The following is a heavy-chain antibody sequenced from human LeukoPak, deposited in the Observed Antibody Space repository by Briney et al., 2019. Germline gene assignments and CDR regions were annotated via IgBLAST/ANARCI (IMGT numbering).Heavy chain of an antibody. V-gene: IGHV3-30-3*01. Sequence: GRSLRLSCAASGFTFSSYAMHWVRQAPGKGLEWVAVISYDGSNNYYADSVKGRFTISRDNSKNTLYLQMNSLRAEDTALYYCAKAAASDAFDIWGQGTMVTVSS. CDR2: ISYDGSNN. CDR3: AKAAASDAFDI. J-gene: IGHJ3*02. CDR1: GFTFSSYA. D-gene: IGHD6-13*01.